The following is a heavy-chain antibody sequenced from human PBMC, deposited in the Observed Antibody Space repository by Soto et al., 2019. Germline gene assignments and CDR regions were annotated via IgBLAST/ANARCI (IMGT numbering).Heavy chain of an antibody. D-gene: IGHD3-16*01. CDR3: ARESFGATFSYGLSYFDY. Sequence: GGSLRLSCAASRFTFRSYWMSWVRQAPGKGLEWVANIKEDGSEKNYVDSVKGRFTISRDNAKNSLYLQVNSLRADDTAVYYCARESFGATFSYGLSYFDYGGQGAQVTVSS. V-gene: IGHV3-7*03. CDR2: IKEDGSEK. J-gene: IGHJ4*02. CDR1: RFTFRSYW.